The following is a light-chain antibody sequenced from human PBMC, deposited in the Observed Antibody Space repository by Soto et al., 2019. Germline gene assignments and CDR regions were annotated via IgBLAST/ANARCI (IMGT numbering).Light chain of an antibody. V-gene: IGKV1-6*01. CDR1: RDVGSD. Sequence: QMTQSPSSLSASVGEKIIITCRASRDVGSDVSWYQQKPGQAPKLLIYAASNLYTGVPSRFSGSRSGTEFTLTISSLQPEDFTSYYCLQDYGDSWTFGQGTKVDIK. CDR3: LQDYGDSWT. CDR2: AAS. J-gene: IGKJ1*01.